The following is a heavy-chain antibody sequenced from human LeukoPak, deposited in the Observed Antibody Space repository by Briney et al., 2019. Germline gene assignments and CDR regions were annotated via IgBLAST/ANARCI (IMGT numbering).Heavy chain of an antibody. Sequence: GASVKVSCKASGYTFTSYDINWVRQATGQGLEWMGWMNPNSGNTGYAQKFQGRVTMTRNTSISTAYMELSSLRSEDTAVYYCAREMRGDYAVDYWGQGTLVTVSS. V-gene: IGHV1-8*01. J-gene: IGHJ4*02. D-gene: IGHD4-17*01. CDR3: AREMRGDYAVDY. CDR2: MNPNSGNT. CDR1: GYTFTSYD.